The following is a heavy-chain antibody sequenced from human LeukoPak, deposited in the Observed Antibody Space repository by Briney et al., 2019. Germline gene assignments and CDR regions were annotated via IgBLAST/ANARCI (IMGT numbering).Heavy chain of an antibody. CDR2: SKNKANSYIT. Sequence: GSLRLSCAASGFTFSDHYMDWVRQAPGKGLEWVGRSKNKANSYITQYAAFVQGRFTISRDDSKNSLYLQINSLKTEDTAVYYCTTDLMITPSFDYWGQGTLVTVSS. V-gene: IGHV3-72*01. D-gene: IGHD3-16*01. CDR1: GFTFSDHY. J-gene: IGHJ4*02. CDR3: TTDLMITPSFDY.